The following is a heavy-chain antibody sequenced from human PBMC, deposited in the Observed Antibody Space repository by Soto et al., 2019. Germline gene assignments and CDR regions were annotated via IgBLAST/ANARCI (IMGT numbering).Heavy chain of an antibody. Sequence: QDQLVQSGAEVKKPGSSVKVSCKASGGTFSSYTISWVRQDPGQGLEWMGRIIPILGIANYAQKFKGSVTITADKSTSTAYMELSSLSSEDTAVYYCARDDYGGNSRSYWCQGTLVTVSS. D-gene: IGHD4-17*01. CDR1: GGTFSSYT. V-gene: IGHV1-69*08. CDR3: ARDDYGGNSRSY. J-gene: IGHJ4*02. CDR2: IIPILGIA.